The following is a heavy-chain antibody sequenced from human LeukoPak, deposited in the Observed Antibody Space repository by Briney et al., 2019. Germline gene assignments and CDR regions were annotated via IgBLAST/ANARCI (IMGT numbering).Heavy chain of an antibody. V-gene: IGHV3-21*01. J-gene: IGHJ6*02. Sequence: NPGGSLRLSCAASGFTFSSYSMNWVRQAPGKGLEWVSSISSSSSYIYYADSVKGRFTISRDNAKNSLYLQMNSLRAEDTAIYYCAREENSASSLSYYYFYGMDVWGQGTTVTVSS. CDR2: ISSSSSYI. D-gene: IGHD6-6*01. CDR3: AREENSASSLSYYYFYGMDV. CDR1: GFTFSSYS.